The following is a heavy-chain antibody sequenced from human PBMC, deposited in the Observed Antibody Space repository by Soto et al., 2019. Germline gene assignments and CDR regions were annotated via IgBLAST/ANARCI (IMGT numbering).Heavy chain of an antibody. CDR3: VRAAGYSGNDYVYYYGMDV. V-gene: IGHV3-33*01. Sequence: QVQLVESGGGVVQPGRSLRLSCAASGFTFSSYGMHWVRQAPGKGLEWVALVWYDGGNKYYADSVKGRFTISRDNSKNKLSLQMISLRDEDTAVYYCVRAAGYSGNDYVYYYGMDVWGQGTTVTVSS. J-gene: IGHJ6*02. CDR2: VWYDGGNK. CDR1: GFTFSSYG. D-gene: IGHD5-12*01.